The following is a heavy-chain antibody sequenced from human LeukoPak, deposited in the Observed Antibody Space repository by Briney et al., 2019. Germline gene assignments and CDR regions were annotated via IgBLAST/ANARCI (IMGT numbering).Heavy chain of an antibody. Sequence: PGGSLRLSCAASEFTFSTYAMQWVRQAPGKGLEWVSGISGSGGSTYYADSVKGRFTISRDNAKNTVSLHMKNLRAEDTAVYYCARSFSGSREYWGQGTLVTVSS. CDR3: ARSFSGSREY. CDR2: ISGSGGST. J-gene: IGHJ4*02. D-gene: IGHD5-24*01. CDR1: EFTFSTYA. V-gene: IGHV3-23*01.